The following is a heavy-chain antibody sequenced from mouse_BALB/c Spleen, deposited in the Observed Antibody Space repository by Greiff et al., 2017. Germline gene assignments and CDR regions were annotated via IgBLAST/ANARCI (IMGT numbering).Heavy chain of an antibody. CDR3: ARRGYGYDYFDY. CDR2: ISSGGGST. Sequence: EVQVVESGGGLVKPGGSLKLSCAASGFAFSSYDMSWVRQTPEKRLEWVAYISSGGGSTYYPDTVKGRFTISRDNAKNTLYLQMSSLKSEDTAMYYCARRGYGYDYFDYWGQGTTLTVSS. CDR1: GFAFSSYD. D-gene: IGHD1-2*01. V-gene: IGHV5-12-1*01. J-gene: IGHJ2*01.